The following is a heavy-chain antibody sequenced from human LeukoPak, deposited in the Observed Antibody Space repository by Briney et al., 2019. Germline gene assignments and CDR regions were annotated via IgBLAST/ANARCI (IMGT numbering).Heavy chain of an antibody. CDR2: IHNSGST. J-gene: IGHJ5*02. CDR3: ARTDYSNTNWFDP. Sequence: SETLSLTCTVSGGSLSTYYWSWIRQPPGKGLELIGYIHNSGSTHYTFSLKSRVTMSLDTSKNQFSLKLTSVTAADTAVYYCARTDYSNTNWFDPWGQGTLVTVSS. V-gene: IGHV4-59*12. CDR1: GGSLSTYY. D-gene: IGHD4-11*01.